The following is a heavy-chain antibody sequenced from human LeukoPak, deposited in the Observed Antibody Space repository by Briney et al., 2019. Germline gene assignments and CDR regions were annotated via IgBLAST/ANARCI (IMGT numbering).Heavy chain of an antibody. CDR1: GGTFSSYA. D-gene: IGHD4-17*01. J-gene: IGHJ4*02. Sequence: ASVKVSCKASGGTFSSYAISWVRQAPGQGLECMGRIIPILGIANYAQKFQGRVTITADKSTSTAYMELSSLRSEDTAVYYCASDFDYGDPWGYWGQGTLVTVSS. CDR3: ASDFDYGDPWGY. V-gene: IGHV1-69*04. CDR2: IIPILGIA.